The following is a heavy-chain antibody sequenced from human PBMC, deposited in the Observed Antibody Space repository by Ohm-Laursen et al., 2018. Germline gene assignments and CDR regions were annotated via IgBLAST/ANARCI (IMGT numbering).Heavy chain of an antibody. J-gene: IGHJ3*02. CDR3: ASLGYCSGGSCLWAFDI. V-gene: IGHV3-23*01. CDR1: GFTFSSYA. D-gene: IGHD2-15*01. Sequence: SLRLSCTASGFTFSSYAMSWVRQAPGKGLEWVSAISGSGGSTYYADSVKGRFTISRDNSKSTLFLQMSSLRAEDTAVYYCASLGYCSGGSCLWAFDIWGQGTMVTVSS. CDR2: ISGSGGST.